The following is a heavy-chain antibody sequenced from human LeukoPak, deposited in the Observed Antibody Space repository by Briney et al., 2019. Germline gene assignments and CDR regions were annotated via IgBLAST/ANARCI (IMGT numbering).Heavy chain of an antibody. D-gene: IGHD3-22*01. CDR3: ARQGYYYDSSGYYPGGDY. Sequence: PSETLSLTCTVSGGSISSYYWSWIRQPPGKGLEWIGYIYYSGSTNYNPSLKSRGTISVDTSKNQFSLKLSSVTAADTAVYYCARQGYYYDSSGYYPGGDYWGQGTLVTVSS. CDR1: GGSISSYY. CDR2: IYYSGST. J-gene: IGHJ4*02. V-gene: IGHV4-59*08.